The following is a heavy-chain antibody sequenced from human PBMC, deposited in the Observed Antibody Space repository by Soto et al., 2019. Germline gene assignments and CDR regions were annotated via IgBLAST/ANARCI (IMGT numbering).Heavy chain of an antibody. D-gene: IGHD3-10*01. J-gene: IGHJ4*02. CDR1: GFTFSSYG. CDR2: ISYDGSNK. CDR3: AKDRGLLAYDY. V-gene: IGHV3-30*18. Sequence: GGSLRLSCAASGFTFSSYGMHWVRQAPGKGLEWVAVISYDGSNKYYADSVKGRFTISRDNSKNTLYLQMNSLRAEDTAVYYCAKDRGLLAYDYWGQGTLVTVSS.